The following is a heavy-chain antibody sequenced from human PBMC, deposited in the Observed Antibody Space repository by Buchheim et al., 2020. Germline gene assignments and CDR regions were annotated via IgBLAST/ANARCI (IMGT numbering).Heavy chain of an antibody. V-gene: IGHV3-30*04. CDR1: TFPFSNYA. CDR3: ARELWGNTLTVVQPLDS. Sequence: QVQLVESGGGVVQPGRSLRLSCAASTFPFSNYAMHWVRQTPGKGLECVAIITSDGSNMYYGDSVKGRFTVSRDNSKNTLYLDLNSLRTEDTAMYYCARELWGNTLTVVQPLDSWGQGTL. J-gene: IGHJ5*01. CDR2: ITSDGSNM. D-gene: IGHD3-16*01.